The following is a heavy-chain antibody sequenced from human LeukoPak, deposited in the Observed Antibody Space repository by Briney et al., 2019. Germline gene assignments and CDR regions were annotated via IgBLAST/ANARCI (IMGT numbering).Heavy chain of an antibody. D-gene: IGHD3-3*01. V-gene: IGHV3-74*01. CDR1: GFIFSSYW. CDR2: INTDGSST. CDR3: ARAGVLRFLEWFSPYYFDY. Sequence: GGSLRLSCAASGFIFSSYWMHWVRHAPGKGLAWVSRINTDGSSTSYADSVKGRFTISRDNAKNTLYLQMNSLRAEDTAVYYCARAGVLRFLEWFSPYYFDYWGQGTLVTVSS. J-gene: IGHJ4*02.